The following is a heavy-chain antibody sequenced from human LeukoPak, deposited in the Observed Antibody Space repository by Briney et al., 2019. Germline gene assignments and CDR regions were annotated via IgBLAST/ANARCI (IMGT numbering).Heavy chain of an antibody. D-gene: IGHD3-22*01. J-gene: IGHJ4*02. V-gene: IGHV3-53*05. CDR1: GFTVSTRA. CDR2: IYTGGST. Sequence: PGGSLRLSCAASGFTVSTRAMNWVRQAPGKGLEWVSVIYTGGSTYYVGSVKGRFTISRDNSKNSLYLQMNSLRTEDTALYYCAKVYDSSGYYFDYWGQGTLVTVSS. CDR3: AKVYDSSGYYFDY.